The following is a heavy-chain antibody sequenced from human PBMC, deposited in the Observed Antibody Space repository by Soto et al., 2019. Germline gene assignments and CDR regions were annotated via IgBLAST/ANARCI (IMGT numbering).Heavy chain of an antibody. CDR2: LGGSGGST. V-gene: IGHV3-23*01. J-gene: IGHJ4*02. Sequence: EVQLLESGGGLVQPGGSLRLSCAASGFTFSSYAMSWVRQAPGKGLRGAPALGGSGGSTYYADSVKGRFTISRDNSKNTLYLQMNSLRAEDTAVYYCAKDRIAAAGIGGFLDGRKYYFDYWGQGTLVTVSS. CDR1: GFTFSSYA. CDR3: AKDRIAAAGIGGFLDGRKYYFDY. D-gene: IGHD6-13*01.